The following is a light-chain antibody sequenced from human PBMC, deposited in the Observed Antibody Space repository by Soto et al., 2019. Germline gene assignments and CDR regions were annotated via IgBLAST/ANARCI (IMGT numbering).Light chain of an antibody. V-gene: IGKV2-28*01. CDR1: QSLLHSNGYNY. J-gene: IGKJ1*01. CDR3: MQALQTPT. Sequence: DIVMTQSPLSLPVTPGEPASISCRSSQSLLHSNGYNYLDWYLQKPGQSPQLLIYLGSNRASGVPDRFRGSGSGPDFTLKISRVEAEDVGVYYCMQALQTPTFGQGTKVEIK. CDR2: LGS.